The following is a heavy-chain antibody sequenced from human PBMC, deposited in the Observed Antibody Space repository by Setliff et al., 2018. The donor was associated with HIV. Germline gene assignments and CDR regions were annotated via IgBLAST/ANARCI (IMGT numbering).Heavy chain of an antibody. V-gene: IGHV4-61*02. J-gene: IGHJ4*02. CDR2: IYTSGST. CDR3: ASDYSGSGRPLDS. CDR1: GGSISSGSYY. Sequence: NPSETLSLTCAVSGGSISSGSYYWTWIRQPAGKGLEWIGRIYTSGSTNYNPSLKSRVTISVDTSKNQFSLKLSAVTAADTAVYYCASDYSGSGRPLDSWGQGTLVTVSS. D-gene: IGHD2-15*01.